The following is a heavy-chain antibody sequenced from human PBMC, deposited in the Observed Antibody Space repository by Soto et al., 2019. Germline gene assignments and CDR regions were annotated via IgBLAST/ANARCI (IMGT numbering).Heavy chain of an antibody. D-gene: IGHD2-8*01. CDR1: GYSFTDYH. CDR3: ARGDSTDCSNGVCSFFSKPDTDG. CDR2: INPKSGGT. Sequence: ASVKGSCKASGYSFTDYHIHWVRQAPGQGLEWPGRINPKSGGTSTAQKFQGWVTMTTETSISTASMELTRLTSDDTAIYYCARGDSTDCSNGVCSFFSKPDTDGGGR. V-gene: IGHV1-2*04. J-gene: IGHJ2*01.